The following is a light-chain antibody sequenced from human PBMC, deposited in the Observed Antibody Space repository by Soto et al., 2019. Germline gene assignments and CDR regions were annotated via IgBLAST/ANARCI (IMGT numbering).Light chain of an antibody. CDR2: GAS. J-gene: IGKJ1*01. V-gene: IGKV3-15*01. Sequence: THSAVALSLSPGERATLSCRASQSVSRSYLAWYQQKPGQAPRLLIYGASTRATGIPARFSGSGSGTEFTLTISSLQSEDFAVYYCQQYNDWPRTFGQGTKVDIK. CDR3: QQYNDWPRT. CDR1: QSVSRSY.